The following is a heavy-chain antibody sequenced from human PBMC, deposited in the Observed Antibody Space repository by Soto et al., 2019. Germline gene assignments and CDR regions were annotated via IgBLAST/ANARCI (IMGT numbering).Heavy chain of an antibody. J-gene: IGHJ6*02. CDR2: IVPMFGTA. CDR1: GGTFADFI. Sequence: QVQLVQSGAEVKEPGSSVKVSCKASGGTFADFIMNWVRQTPGQGLEWMGGIVPMFGTASYAEKFKGRVTISATGSTSAAYMELTSLRAEDRAVYYCARNGTYSSPRSQYSGMDVWGQGTTVTVS. D-gene: IGHD6-13*01. V-gene: IGHV1-69*01. CDR3: ARNGTYSSPRSQYSGMDV.